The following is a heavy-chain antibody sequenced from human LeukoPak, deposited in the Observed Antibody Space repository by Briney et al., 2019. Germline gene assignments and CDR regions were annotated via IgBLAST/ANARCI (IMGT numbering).Heavy chain of an antibody. Sequence: SVKVSCKASGGTFSGYAISWVRQAPGQGLEWMGRIIPIFGTANYAQKFQGRVTITTDESTSTAYMELSSLRSEDTAVYYCAREVAAAGTSRGSFDYWGQGTLVTVS. D-gene: IGHD6-13*01. J-gene: IGHJ4*02. CDR1: GGTFSGYA. CDR2: IIPIFGTA. V-gene: IGHV1-69*05. CDR3: AREVAAAGTSRGSFDY.